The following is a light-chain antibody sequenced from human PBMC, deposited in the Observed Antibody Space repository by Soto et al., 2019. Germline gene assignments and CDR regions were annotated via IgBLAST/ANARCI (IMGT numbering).Light chain of an antibody. V-gene: IGKV3-20*01. J-gene: IGKJ5*01. CDR1: QSINNNY. CDR3: QKYGGSPLIT. CDR2: GAS. Sequence: EIVLTQSPAILSLSPGERATLSCRASQSINNNYLAWYQQKPGQALRLLIYGASIRATGIPDRFSGSGSGTDSTLTISRLDPEDFAVYYCQKYGGSPLITFGQGTRLEIK.